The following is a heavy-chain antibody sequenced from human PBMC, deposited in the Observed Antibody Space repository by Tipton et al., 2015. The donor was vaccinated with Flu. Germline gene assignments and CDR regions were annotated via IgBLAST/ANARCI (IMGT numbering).Heavy chain of an antibody. J-gene: IGHJ2*01. CDR1: GGSISSYY. D-gene: IGHD4-23*01. Sequence: LRLSCTVSGGSISSYYWSWIRQPPGKGLEWIGYIYYSGSTNNNPSLKSRVTISVDTSKNQFSLKLSSVTAADTAVYYCATQLLQPGGRVHYWYFDLWGRGTLVTVSS. CDR2: IYYSGST. V-gene: IGHV4-59*01. CDR3: ATQLLQPGGRVHYWYFDL.